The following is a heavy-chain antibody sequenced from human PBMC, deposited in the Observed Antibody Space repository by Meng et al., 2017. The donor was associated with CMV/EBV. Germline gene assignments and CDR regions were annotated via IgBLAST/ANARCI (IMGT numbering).Heavy chain of an antibody. D-gene: IGHD3-3*01. CDR2: IKQDGSEK. CDR3: ARDTPGRRIWSGYPSGDYYGTDV. J-gene: IGHJ6*02. Sequence: GESLKISCAASGFTFSSYWMSWVRQAPGKGLEWVANIKQDGSEKYYVDSVKGRFTISRDNAKNSLYLQMNSLRAEDTAVYYCARDTPGRRIWSGYPSGDYYGTDVWGQGTTVTVSS. V-gene: IGHV3-7*01. CDR1: GFTFSSYW.